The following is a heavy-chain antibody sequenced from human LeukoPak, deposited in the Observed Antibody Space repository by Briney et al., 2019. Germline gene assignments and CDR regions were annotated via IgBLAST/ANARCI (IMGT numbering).Heavy chain of an antibody. J-gene: IGHJ4*02. D-gene: IGHD6-19*01. CDR1: GYTFTSFD. CDR3: ARFPRGWHPDY. Sequence: GASVKVSCKASGYTFTSFDINWVRQSTGQGLEWMGWMNPNSDNTGYAQKFQGRATMTRNTSISTAYMELSSLRSEDTAVYYCARFPRGWHPDYWGQGTLVTVSS. V-gene: IGHV1-8*01. CDR2: MNPNSDNT.